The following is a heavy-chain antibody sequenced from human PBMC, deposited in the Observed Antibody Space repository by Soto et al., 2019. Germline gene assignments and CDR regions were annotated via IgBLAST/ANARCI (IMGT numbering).Heavy chain of an antibody. CDR3: SHIVVAGLGYYFDY. CDR2: IYWDDDK. V-gene: IGHV2-5*02. CDR1: GFSLSTTRVA. J-gene: IGHJ4*02. D-gene: IGHD6-19*01. Sequence: SGPTGEPPQTLTLTCTFSGFSLSTTRVAVGWIRQPPGKALEWLALIYWDDDKRYSPFLKSRLTITKDTSKNQVVLTMTNMDPVDTATYYCSHIVVAGLGYYFDYWGQGTLVTSPQ.